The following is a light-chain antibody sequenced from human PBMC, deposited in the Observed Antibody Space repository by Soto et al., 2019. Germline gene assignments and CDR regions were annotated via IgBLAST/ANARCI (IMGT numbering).Light chain of an antibody. CDR3: QQYMTYSPGLY. V-gene: IGKV1-5*03. J-gene: IGKJ4*01. CDR2: KAS. CDR1: QSINIW. Sequence: DIQMTQSPSTLSASVGDRITITCRASQSINIWLAWYQQKPGKAPKVLVYKASNLESGVPSRFSGGGSGTEFTLTISSLQPDDFATYYCQQYMTYSPGLYFGGGTKVEIK.